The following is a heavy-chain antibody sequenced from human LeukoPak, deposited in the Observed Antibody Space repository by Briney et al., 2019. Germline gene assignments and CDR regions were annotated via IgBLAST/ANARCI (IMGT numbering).Heavy chain of an antibody. V-gene: IGHV1-2*02. Sequence: ASVKVSCKASGYTFTGYYMHWVRQAPGQGLEWMGWINPNRGSTNYAQKFQDRVTMTRDTSISTAYMEVRRLTSDDTAVYYCAREGVDWNHSVYYFDYWGQGTLVTVSS. J-gene: IGHJ4*02. D-gene: IGHD1-1*01. CDR1: GYTFTGYY. CDR2: INPNRGST. CDR3: AREGVDWNHSVYYFDY.